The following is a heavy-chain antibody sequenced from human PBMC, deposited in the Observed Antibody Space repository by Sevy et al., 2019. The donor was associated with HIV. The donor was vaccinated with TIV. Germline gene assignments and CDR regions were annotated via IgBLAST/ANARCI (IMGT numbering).Heavy chain of an antibody. V-gene: IGHV3-33*08. CDR1: GFTFSDYG. D-gene: IGHD3-22*01. Sequence: GGSLRLSCAASGFTFSDYGMHWVRQAPGKGLEWVELIWYDGNNTSYADSVKGRFTISRDNSKNTLYLQMNSLRAEDTAVYYCASCPYYYDSSGYFDQWGQGTLVTVSS. CDR2: IWYDGNNT. J-gene: IGHJ4*02. CDR3: ASCPYYYDSSGYFDQ.